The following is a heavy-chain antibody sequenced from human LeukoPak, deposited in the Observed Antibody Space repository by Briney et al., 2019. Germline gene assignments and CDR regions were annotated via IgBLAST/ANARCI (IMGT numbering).Heavy chain of an antibody. V-gene: IGHV3-23*01. CDR2: ISGSGGST. CDR1: GFTFSSYA. D-gene: IGHD3-22*01. Sequence: GGSLRLSCAASGFTFSSYAMSWVRQAPGGGVEWVSAISGSGGSTYYADSVKGRFTISRDNSKNTLYLQTNSLRAEDTAAYYCAKGGSITMIVVVPINDYWGQGTLVTVSS. J-gene: IGHJ4*02. CDR3: AKGGSITMIVVVPINDY.